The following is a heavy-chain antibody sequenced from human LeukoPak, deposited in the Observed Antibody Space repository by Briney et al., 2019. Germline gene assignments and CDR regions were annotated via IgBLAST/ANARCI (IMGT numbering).Heavy chain of an antibody. CDR1: GGSFSGYY. J-gene: IGHJ4*02. Sequence: SETLSLTCAVYGGSFSGYYWSWIRQPPGKGLEWIGEINHRGSTNYNPSLKSRVTISVDTSKNQFSLKLSSVTAADTAVYYCARVSNYYDSSGYFRYWGQGTLVTVSS. V-gene: IGHV4-34*01. CDR2: INHRGST. D-gene: IGHD3-22*01. CDR3: ARVSNYYDSSGYFRY.